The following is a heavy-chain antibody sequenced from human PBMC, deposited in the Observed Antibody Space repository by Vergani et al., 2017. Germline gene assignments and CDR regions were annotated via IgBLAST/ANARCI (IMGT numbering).Heavy chain of an antibody. V-gene: IGHV1-2*02. CDR1: GYTFTGYY. J-gene: IGHJ6*02. CDR2: INPNSGGT. CDR3: ARGRGRDYGSGSYYHPSYGMDV. Sequence: QVQLVQSGAEVKKPGASVKVSCKASGYTFTGYYMHWVRQAPGQGLEWMGWINPNSGGTNYAQKFQGRVTMTRDTSISTAYMELSRLRSDDTAVYYCARGRGRDYGSGSYYHPSYGMDVWGQGTTVTVSS. D-gene: IGHD3-10*01.